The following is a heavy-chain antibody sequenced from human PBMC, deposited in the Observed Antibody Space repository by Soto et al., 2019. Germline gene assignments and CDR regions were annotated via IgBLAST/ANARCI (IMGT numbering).Heavy chain of an antibody. D-gene: IGHD2-2*01. V-gene: IGHV4-39*01. Sequence: QLQLQESGPGLVKPSETLSLTCTVSGGSISSSSYYWGWIRQPPGKGLEWIGSIYYSGSTYYNPSLKSRVTISVATSKTPSSLKLSSVTAADTGVYYCARHERRAHCRSTSCYATHYFDYWGQGTLVTVSS. J-gene: IGHJ4*02. CDR1: GGSISSSSYY. CDR2: IYYSGST. CDR3: ARHERRAHCRSTSCYATHYFDY.